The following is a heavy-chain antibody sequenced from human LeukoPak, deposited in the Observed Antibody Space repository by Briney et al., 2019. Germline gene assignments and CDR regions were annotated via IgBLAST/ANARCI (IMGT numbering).Heavy chain of an antibody. D-gene: IGHD6-13*01. CDR1: GGSISSSSYY. Sequence: SETLSLTCTVSGGSISSSSYYWSWIRQPPGKGLEWIGRIYYSGSTYYNPSLKSRVTISVDTSKNQFSLKMTSVTAADTAVYYCARRDPGGSSWYDYWGQGTLVTVSS. CDR3: ARRDPGGSSWYDY. CDR2: IYYSGST. J-gene: IGHJ4*02. V-gene: IGHV4-39*01.